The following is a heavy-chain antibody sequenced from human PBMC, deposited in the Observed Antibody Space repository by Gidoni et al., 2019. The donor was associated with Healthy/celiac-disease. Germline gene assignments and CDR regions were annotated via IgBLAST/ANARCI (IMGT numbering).Heavy chain of an antibody. CDR2: IKQDGSEK. CDR3: ARGEYCSSTSCYAHYYGMDV. Sequence: EVQLVESGGGLVQPGGSLRLSCAASGFTFSSYWMSWVRQAPGKGLEWVANIKQDGSEKYYVDSVKGRFTISRDNAKNSLYLQMNSLRAEDTAVYYCARGEYCSSTSCYAHYYGMDVWGQGTTVTVSS. J-gene: IGHJ6*02. CDR1: GFTFSSYW. D-gene: IGHD2-2*01. V-gene: IGHV3-7*01.